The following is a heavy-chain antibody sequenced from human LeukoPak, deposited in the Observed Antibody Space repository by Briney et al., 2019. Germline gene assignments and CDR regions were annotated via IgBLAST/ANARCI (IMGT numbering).Heavy chain of an antibody. CDR3: AKIYQQWLAKGVYFDY. J-gene: IGHJ4*02. D-gene: IGHD6-19*01. CDR1: GFTLSTYS. Sequence: GGSLRLSCAGSGFTLSTYSINWVRQAPGKGLEWVSSISSSSSYIYYADSVKGRFTISRDNAKNSVYLQMNSLRAEDTAVYYCAKIYQQWLAKGVYFDYWGQGTLVTVSS. CDR2: ISSSSSYI. V-gene: IGHV3-21*01.